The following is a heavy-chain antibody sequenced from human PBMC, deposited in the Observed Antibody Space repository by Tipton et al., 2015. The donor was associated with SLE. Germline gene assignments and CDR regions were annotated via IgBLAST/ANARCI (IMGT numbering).Heavy chain of an antibody. CDR3: AREYQTFDAFDI. CDR1: GGSINTYY. CDR2: IYTSGDT. V-gene: IGHV4-4*07. Sequence: TLSLTCTVSGGSINTYYWSWIRQPAGKGLEWIGRIYTSGDTDYNSSLKSRVTMSVDPPKSQFSLKLSSVTAADTAVYYCAREYQTFDAFDIWGQGTMVTVSS. J-gene: IGHJ3*02.